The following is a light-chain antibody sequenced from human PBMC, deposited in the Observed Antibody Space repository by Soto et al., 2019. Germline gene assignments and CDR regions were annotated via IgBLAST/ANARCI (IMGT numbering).Light chain of an antibody. J-gene: IGKJ5*01. V-gene: IGKV3-15*01. CDR2: GAS. Sequence: EIVMTQSPATLSVSPGERATLSCRASQSVSSNLAWYQQKPGQAPRLLIYGASTSATGIPARFSGSGSGTEFTLTIRSLQSEDFAVYYCQQYNNWPPEITFGQGTRLEIK. CDR3: QQYNNWPPEIT. CDR1: QSVSSN.